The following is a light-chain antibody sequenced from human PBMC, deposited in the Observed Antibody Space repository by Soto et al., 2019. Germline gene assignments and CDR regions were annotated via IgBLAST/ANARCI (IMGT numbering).Light chain of an antibody. CDR1: SSDVGGYNY. CDR3: SSYTSSSTRV. V-gene: IGLV2-14*01. Sequence: QSVLTQPASVSGSPGQSITISCTGTSSDVGGYNYVSWYQQHPGKAPKLMIYEVGNRPSGVSNRFSGSKSGNTASLTISGLQAEDEADYYCSSYTSSSTRVFGSGTKVTV. CDR2: EVG. J-gene: IGLJ1*01.